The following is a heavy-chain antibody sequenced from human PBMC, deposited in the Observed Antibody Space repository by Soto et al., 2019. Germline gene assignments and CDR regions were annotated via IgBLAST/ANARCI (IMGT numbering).Heavy chain of an antibody. CDR2: IYSGGST. V-gene: IGHV3-66*01. Sequence: GGSLRLSCAASGFTVSSNYMSWVRQAPGKGLEWVSVIYSGGSTYYADSVKGRFTISRDNSKNTLYLQMNSLRAEDTAVYYCAREPHYSNYGYYYYGMDVWGQGTTVTVSS. J-gene: IGHJ6*02. D-gene: IGHD4-4*01. CDR3: AREPHYSNYGYYYYGMDV. CDR1: GFTVSSNY.